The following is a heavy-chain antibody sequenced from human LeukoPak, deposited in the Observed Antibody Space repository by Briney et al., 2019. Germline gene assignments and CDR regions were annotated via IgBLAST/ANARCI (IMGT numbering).Heavy chain of an antibody. V-gene: IGHV4-39*01. CDR3: ARSDGYFDP. CDR1: GGSLSGSSYY. CDR2: IYYSGNN. Sequence: SETLSLTCTVSGGSLSGSSYYWGWIRQPPGEGLEWIGSIYYSGNNYYNPSLKSRVTISVDTSKNQFSLKLSSVTAADTAVYYCARSDGYFDPWGRGTLVAVSS. D-gene: IGHD2-21*01. J-gene: IGHJ2*01.